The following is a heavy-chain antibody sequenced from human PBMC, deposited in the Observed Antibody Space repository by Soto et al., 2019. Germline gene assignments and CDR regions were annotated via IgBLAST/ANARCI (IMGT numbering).Heavy chain of an antibody. J-gene: IGHJ4*02. CDR3: ARARLVGEYGY. Sequence: QVQLQESGPGLVKPSETLSLTCTVSGGSISSHYWSWIRQPPGKGLEWIGYIYYSGSTNYNPSLKSRVTISVDTSKNQFSLKLSSVTAADTAVYYCARARLVGEYGYWGQGTLVTVSS. CDR2: IYYSGST. CDR1: GGSISSHY. V-gene: IGHV4-59*11. D-gene: IGHD3-10*01.